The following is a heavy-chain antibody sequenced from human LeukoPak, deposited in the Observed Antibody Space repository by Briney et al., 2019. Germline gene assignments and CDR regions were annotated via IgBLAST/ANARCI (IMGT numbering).Heavy chain of an antibody. V-gene: IGHV3-9*01. Sequence: GRSLRLSCAASGFTFDDYAMHWVRQAPGKGLEWVSGISWNSGSIGYADSVNGRFTISRDNAKNSLYLQMNSLRAEDTALYYCAKDRGVATERGPFDYWGQGTLVTVSS. J-gene: IGHJ4*02. D-gene: IGHD3-10*01. CDR1: GFTFDDYA. CDR2: ISWNSGSI. CDR3: AKDRGVATERGPFDY.